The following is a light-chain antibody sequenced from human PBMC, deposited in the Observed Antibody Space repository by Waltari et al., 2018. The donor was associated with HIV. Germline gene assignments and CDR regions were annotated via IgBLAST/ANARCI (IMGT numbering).Light chain of an antibody. CDR3: QQYHHWPLT. CDR1: QSLSSN. J-gene: IGKJ5*01. CDR2: GAS. V-gene: IGKV3-15*01. Sequence: EIMMTQSPGTLSVSPGERANLSCRASQSLSSNLAWYQQKPGQAPRHLIYGASTRATGMPARFSGSGSGTEFSLTISSLQSEDFAVYYCQQYHHWPLTFGQGTRLEIK.